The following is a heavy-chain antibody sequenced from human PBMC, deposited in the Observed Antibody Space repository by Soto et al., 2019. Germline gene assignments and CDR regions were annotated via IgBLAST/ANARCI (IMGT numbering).Heavy chain of an antibody. D-gene: IGHD6-19*01. CDR2: INYSGST. V-gene: IGHV4-59*01. J-gene: IGHJ3*02. CDR1: GGSISSYY. CDR3: ARDEPSTRSSGWYAFDI. Sequence: QVQLQESGPGLVKPSETLSLTCTVSGGSISSYYWSWIRQPPGKGLEWIGYINYSGSTNYNPSLKSRVTISVDTSKNQFSLKLSSVTAADTAVYYCARDEPSTRSSGWYAFDIWGQGTMVTVSS.